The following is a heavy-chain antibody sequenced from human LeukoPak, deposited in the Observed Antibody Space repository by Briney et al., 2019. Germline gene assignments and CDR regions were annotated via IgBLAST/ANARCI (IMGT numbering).Heavy chain of an antibody. CDR3: TNGLCCGDYGGY. CDR1: GFTFSSYA. D-gene: IGHD4-23*01. V-gene: IGHV3-23*01. J-gene: IGHJ4*02. Sequence: PGGSLRLSCAASGFTFSSYAMNWVRQAPGKGPEWVSSISGSGARTYYADSVKGRFTISRDNSKNTLYLQMNNLRADDTAIYYCTNGLCCGDYGGYWGPGTLVTVSS. CDR2: ISGSGART.